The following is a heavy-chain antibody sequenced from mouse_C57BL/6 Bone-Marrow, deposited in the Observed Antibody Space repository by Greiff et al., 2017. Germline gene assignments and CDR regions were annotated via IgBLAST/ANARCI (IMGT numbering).Heavy chain of an antibody. V-gene: IGHV1-81*01. CDR2: IYPRSGNT. CDR1: GYTFTSYG. Sequence: QVQLQQSGAELARPGASVKLSCKASGYTFTSYGISWVKQRTGQGLEWIGEIYPRSGNTYYNEKFKGKATLTADKSSSTAYMELRSLTSEDSAVYFCARGDGSSFCWYFDVWGTGTTVTVSS. CDR3: ARGDGSSFCWYFDV. D-gene: IGHD1-1*01. J-gene: IGHJ1*03.